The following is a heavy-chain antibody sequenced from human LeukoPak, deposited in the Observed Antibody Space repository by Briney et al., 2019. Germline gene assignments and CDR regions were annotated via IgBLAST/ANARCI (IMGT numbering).Heavy chain of an antibody. J-gene: IGHJ4*02. V-gene: IGHV4-38-2*02. Sequence: SETLSLTCTVSGGSISSYYWGWIRQPPGKGLEWIGSIYHSGSTYYNPSLKSRVTISVDTSKNQFSLKLSSVTAADTAVYYCASTSGYGVDYWAREPWSPSPQ. CDR1: GGSISSYY. CDR3: ASTSGYGVDY. CDR2: IYHSGST. D-gene: IGHD5-12*01.